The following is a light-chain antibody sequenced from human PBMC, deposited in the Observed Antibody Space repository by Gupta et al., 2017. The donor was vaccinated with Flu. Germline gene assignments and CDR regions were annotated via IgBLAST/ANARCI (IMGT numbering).Light chain of an antibody. J-gene: IGKJ4*01. CDR3: HQYGSSPLT. V-gene: IGKV3-20*01. Sequence: EIVLTQSPGTMSSSPGERATLSCRASQSVSSNYLAGYQQKPGQAPRLLIYGASSRANGIPDRFSGKWSGTDFTLTITRLEPEDFAVYYCHQYGSSPLTFGGGTKVDIK. CDR2: GAS. CDR1: QSVSSNY.